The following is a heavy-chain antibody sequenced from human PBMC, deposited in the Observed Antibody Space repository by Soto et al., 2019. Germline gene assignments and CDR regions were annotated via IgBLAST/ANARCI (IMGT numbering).Heavy chain of an antibody. CDR2: ISGFGDDT. D-gene: IGHD4-17*01. V-gene: IGHV3-23*01. CDR1: GFTFSSFG. CDR3: ANPQGWPVTPFDQ. J-gene: IGHJ4*02. Sequence: GGSLRLSCAASGFTFSSFGMSWVRQTPGKGLEWVSAISGFGDDTYYADSVKGRFTISRDNSKNMLYLQMNSLRADDTAVYYYANPQGWPVTPFDQWGQGTLVTVSS.